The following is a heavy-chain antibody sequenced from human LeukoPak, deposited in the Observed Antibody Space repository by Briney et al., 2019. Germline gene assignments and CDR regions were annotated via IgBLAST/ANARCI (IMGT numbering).Heavy chain of an antibody. D-gene: IGHD3-22*01. V-gene: IGHV3-53*01. CDR3: ARAPNSSDYSAGYWYFDL. J-gene: IGHJ2*01. CDR1: GFTVSNNY. Sequence: PGGSLRLSCAASGFTVSNNYMSWVRQAPGTGLEWVSVIYSGGNTYYADSVKGRFAISRDNSKNTLSLQMNSLRAEDTAVYYCARAPNSSDYSAGYWYFDLWGRGTLVTVSS. CDR2: IYSGGNT.